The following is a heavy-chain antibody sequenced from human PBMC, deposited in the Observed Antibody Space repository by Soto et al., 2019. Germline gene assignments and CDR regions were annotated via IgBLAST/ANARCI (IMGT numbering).Heavy chain of an antibody. J-gene: IGHJ3*02. V-gene: IGHV4-30-4*01. CDR3: ARDNSTDYGAYAGAPYDI. CDR2: IYTSGST. CDR1: GGSISSGGCY. Sequence: QVQLQESGPGLVKPSQTLSLTCTVSGGSISSGGCYWRWIRQPPGKGLEWIGFIYTSGSTYYTTSLNRRVSISLEMSQIQYSLKLNSVTASDTAVYYCARDNSTDYGAYAGAPYDIWGQGTMVTVSS. D-gene: IGHD4-17*01.